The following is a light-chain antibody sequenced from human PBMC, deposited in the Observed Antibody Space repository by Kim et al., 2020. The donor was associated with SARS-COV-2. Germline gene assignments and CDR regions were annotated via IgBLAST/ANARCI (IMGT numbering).Light chain of an antibody. V-gene: IGKV1-5*01. CDR2: NAS. J-gene: IGKJ2*01. CDR3: QHYNSYSGT. Sequence: SAAVGDRVTITCRASQSIRSWVAWYQQKPGNAPKLLVFNASGLEAGVPSRFSGSGSGTEFTLTITSLQPDDFATYYCQHYNSYSGTFGQGTKLEI. CDR1: QSIRSW.